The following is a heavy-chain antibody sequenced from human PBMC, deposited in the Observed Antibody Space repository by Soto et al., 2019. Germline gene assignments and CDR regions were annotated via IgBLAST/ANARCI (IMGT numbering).Heavy chain of an antibody. CDR2: IIPIFGTA. V-gene: IGHV1-69*18. J-gene: IGHJ6*02. Sequence: QVQAVQSGAEVKKPGSSVKVSCTASGGAFSSYVISWVRQAPGQGLEWMGRIIPIFGTANYAQKFEGRVTITADESTRTAYMELSSLRSEDTAVYYCASESGRTRVMDVWGQGTTITVSS. CDR1: GGAFSSYV. D-gene: IGHD2-8*01. CDR3: ASESGRTRVMDV.